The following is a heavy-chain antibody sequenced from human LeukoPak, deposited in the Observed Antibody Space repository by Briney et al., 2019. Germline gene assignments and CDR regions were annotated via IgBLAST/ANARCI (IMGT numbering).Heavy chain of an antibody. CDR1: GFTFNTYG. D-gene: IGHD4-17*01. Sequence: GGSLRLSCAASGFTFNTYGMNWFRQAPGRGLEWISYINSVGGTTFYADSVKGRFTISRDNANNTLYLQMNSLRAEDAATYYCARSHMYGDYGEDIWGHGTVVAVSS. V-gene: IGHV3-48*04. CDR3: ARSHMYGDYGEDI. J-gene: IGHJ3*02. CDR2: INSVGGTT.